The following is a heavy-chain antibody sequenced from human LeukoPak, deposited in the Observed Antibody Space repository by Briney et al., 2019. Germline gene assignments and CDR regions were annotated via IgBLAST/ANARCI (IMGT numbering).Heavy chain of an antibody. CDR1: GFTFNTYG. D-gene: IGHD4-17*01. Sequence: GGSLRLSCAASGFTFNTYGMNWFRQAPGRGLEWISYINSVGGTTFYADSVKGRFTISRDNANNTLYLQMNSLRAEDAATYYCARSHMYGDYGEDIWGHGTVVAVSS. V-gene: IGHV3-48*04. CDR3: ARSHMYGDYGEDI. J-gene: IGHJ3*02. CDR2: INSVGGTT.